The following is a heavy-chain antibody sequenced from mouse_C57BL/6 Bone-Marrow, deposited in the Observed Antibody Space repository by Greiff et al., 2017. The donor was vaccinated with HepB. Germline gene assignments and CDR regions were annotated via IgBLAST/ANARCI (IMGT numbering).Heavy chain of an antibody. V-gene: IGHV1-42*01. CDR3: ARRCLDY. J-gene: IGHJ2*01. Sequence: EVKLVESGPELVKPGASVKISCKASGYSFTGYYMNWVKQSPEKSLEWIGEINPSTGGTTYNQKFKAKATLTVDKSSSTAYMQLKSLTSEDSAVYYCARRCLDYWGQGTTLTVSS. CDR2: INPSTGGT. CDR1: GYSFTGYY.